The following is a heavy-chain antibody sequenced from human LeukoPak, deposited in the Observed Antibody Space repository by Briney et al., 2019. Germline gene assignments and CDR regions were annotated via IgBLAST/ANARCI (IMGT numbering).Heavy chain of an antibody. J-gene: IGHJ6*03. D-gene: IGHD3-3*01. CDR3: ARGRSPDLYYYYYMDV. CDR1: GGTFSSYA. V-gene: IGHV1-69*15. Sequence: SVKVSCKASGGTFSSYAISWVRQAPGQGLEWMGRIIPIFGTANYAQKFQGRVTITADESTSTAYMELSSLRSEDTAVYYCARGRSPDLYYYYYMDVWGKGTTVTVSS. CDR2: IIPIFGTA.